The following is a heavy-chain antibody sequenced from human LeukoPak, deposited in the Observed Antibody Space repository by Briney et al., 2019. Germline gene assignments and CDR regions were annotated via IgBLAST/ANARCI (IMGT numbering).Heavy chain of an antibody. V-gene: IGHV3-23*01. D-gene: IGHD3-22*01. CDR1: GFTFSSYA. J-gene: IGHJ3*02. Sequence: GGSLRLSCAASGFTFSSYAMSWVRQAPGKGLEWVSAISGSGGSTYYADSVKGRFTISRDNSKNTLYLQMNSLRAEDTAVYYCAKVMYYYESSGAIDAFDIWGQGTMVTVSS. CDR2: ISGSGGST. CDR3: AKVMYYYESSGAIDAFDI.